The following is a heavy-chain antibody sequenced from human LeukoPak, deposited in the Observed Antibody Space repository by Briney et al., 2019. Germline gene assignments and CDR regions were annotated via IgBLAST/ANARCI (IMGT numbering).Heavy chain of an antibody. D-gene: IGHD3-22*01. CDR2: IYSGGST. V-gene: IGHV3-66*01. J-gene: IGHJ3*02. CDR1: GFTVSSNY. CDR3: AREGYYYDSSGYYYVREAFDI. Sequence: GGSLRLSCAASGFTVSSNYMSWVRQAPGKGLEWVSVIYSGGSTYYADSVKGRFTISRDNAKNSLYLQMNSLRDEDTAVYYCAREGYYYDSSGYYYVREAFDIWGQGTMVTVSS.